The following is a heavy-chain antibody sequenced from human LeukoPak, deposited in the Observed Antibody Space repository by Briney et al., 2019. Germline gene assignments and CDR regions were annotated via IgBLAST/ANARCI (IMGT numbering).Heavy chain of an antibody. J-gene: IGHJ4*02. CDR3: ARRGAEWELPYFDY. CDR2: IYYSGST. V-gene: IGHV4-39*01. Sequence: PSETLSLTCTVSGGSISSSSYYWGWIRQPPGKGLEWIGSIYYSGSTYYNPSLKGRVTISVDTSKNQFSLKLSSVTAADTAVYYCARRGAEWELPYFDYWAREPWSPSPQ. CDR1: GGSISSSSYY. D-gene: IGHD1-26*01.